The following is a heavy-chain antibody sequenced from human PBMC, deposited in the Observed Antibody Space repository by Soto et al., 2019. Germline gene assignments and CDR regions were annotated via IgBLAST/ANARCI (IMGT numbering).Heavy chain of an antibody. Sequence: GGSLRLSCAASGFTFSSYAMSWVRQAPGKGLEWVSAISGSGGSTYYADSVKGRFTISRDNSKNSLYLQMNSLRAEDTAVYYCAKKSPGDFWSGYSYYYYYGMDVWGQGTTVTVSS. CDR3: AKKSPGDFWSGYSYYYYYGMDV. D-gene: IGHD3-3*01. CDR1: GFTFSSYA. CDR2: ISGSGGST. J-gene: IGHJ6*02. V-gene: IGHV3-23*01.